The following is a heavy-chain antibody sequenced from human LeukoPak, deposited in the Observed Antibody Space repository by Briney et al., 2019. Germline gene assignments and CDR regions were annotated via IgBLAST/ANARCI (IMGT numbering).Heavy chain of an antibody. CDR2: ISGSGGST. CDR1: GFTFSSYA. D-gene: IGHD2-2*01. Sequence: PGGSLRLSCAASGFTFSSYAMSWVRQAPGKGLEWVSAISGSGGSTYYADSVKGRFTISRDNSKNTLYLQMNSLRAEDTAVYYCAKDGRYCSSTSCYYWGQGTLVTVSS. CDR3: AKDGRYCSSTSCYY. J-gene: IGHJ4*02. V-gene: IGHV3-23*01.